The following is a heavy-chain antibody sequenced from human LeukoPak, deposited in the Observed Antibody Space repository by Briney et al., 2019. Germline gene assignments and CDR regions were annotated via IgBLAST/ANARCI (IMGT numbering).Heavy chain of an antibody. V-gene: IGHV3-21*01. J-gene: IGHJ6*02. CDR1: GFTFSRYS. Sequence: GGSLRLSCAASGFTFSRYSMNWVRQATGKGLEWDSSISDGSSYIYYADSVKGRFTISRDNAKNSLYLHMNSLRADDTAVYYCARDHYGSGRYGMDVWGQGTTVTVSS. D-gene: IGHD3-10*01. CDR3: ARDHYGSGRYGMDV. CDR2: ISDGSSYI.